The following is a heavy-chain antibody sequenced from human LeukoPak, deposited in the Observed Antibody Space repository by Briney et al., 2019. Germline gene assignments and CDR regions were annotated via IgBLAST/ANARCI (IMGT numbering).Heavy chain of an antibody. Sequence: GASVKVSCKASGYTLTSYGISRVRQAPGQGLEWMGWISAYNGNTNYAQKLQGRVTMTTDTSTSTAYMELRSLRSDDTAVYYCARVDIVANSDYWGQGTLVTVSS. CDR2: ISAYNGNT. J-gene: IGHJ4*02. V-gene: IGHV1-18*01. CDR3: ARVDIVANSDY. CDR1: GYTLTSYG. D-gene: IGHD5-12*01.